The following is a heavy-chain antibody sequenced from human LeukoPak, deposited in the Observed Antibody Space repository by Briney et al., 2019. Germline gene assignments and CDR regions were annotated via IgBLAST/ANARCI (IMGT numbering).Heavy chain of an antibody. CDR2: IKQDGSEK. CDR1: GFTFNSYW. J-gene: IGHJ2*01. Sequence: GGSLRLSCAASGFTFNSYWMSWVRQAPGKGLEWVANIKQDGSEKYYVDSVKGRFTISRDNARNSVHLQMNSLRADDTAVYYCARDTYRFFDLWGRGTLVTVSP. V-gene: IGHV3-7*03. CDR3: ARDTYRFFDL.